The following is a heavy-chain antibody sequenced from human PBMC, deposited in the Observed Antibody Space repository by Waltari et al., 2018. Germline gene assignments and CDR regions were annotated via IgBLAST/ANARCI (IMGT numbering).Heavy chain of an antibody. D-gene: IGHD3-16*02. Sequence: QVQLVQSGAEVKKPGASVKVSCKVSGYTLTELSMHWVRQAPGKGLEWMGWMNPNSGNTGYAQKFQGRVTMTRNTSISTAYMELSSLRSEDTAVYYCARVVTPDAFDIWGQGTMVTVSS. J-gene: IGHJ3*02. CDR1: GYTLTELS. CDR3: ARVVTPDAFDI. CDR2: MNPNSGNT. V-gene: IGHV1-8*01.